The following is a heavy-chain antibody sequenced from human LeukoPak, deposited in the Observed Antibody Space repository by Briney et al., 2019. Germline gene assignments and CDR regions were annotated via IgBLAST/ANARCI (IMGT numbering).Heavy chain of an antibody. CDR3: ARGGRWELPRPYAFDI. V-gene: IGHV1-18*01. D-gene: IGHD1-26*01. Sequence: ASVKVSCKASGYTFTSYGISWVRQAPGQGREWMGWISAYNGHTNYAQKLQDRVTMTTDTSTSTAYMELRSLRSDDTAVYYCARGGRWELPRPYAFDIWGQGTMVTVSS. CDR1: GYTFTSYG. J-gene: IGHJ3*02. CDR2: ISAYNGHT.